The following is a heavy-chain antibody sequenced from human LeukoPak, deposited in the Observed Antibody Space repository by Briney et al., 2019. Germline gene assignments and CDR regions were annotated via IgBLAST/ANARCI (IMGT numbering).Heavy chain of an antibody. CDR3: AKCRDSSSSYYFDY. V-gene: IGHV5-51*01. D-gene: IGHD3-22*01. CDR2: IYPGDSDT. Sequence: GESLKISCKGSGYPFSSYWIGWVRQMPGKGLEWMGIIYPGDSDTRYSPSFQGQVTISADKSISTAYLQWSSLKASDTAMYYCAKCRDSSSSYYFDYWGQGTLVTVSS. J-gene: IGHJ4*02. CDR1: GYPFSSYW.